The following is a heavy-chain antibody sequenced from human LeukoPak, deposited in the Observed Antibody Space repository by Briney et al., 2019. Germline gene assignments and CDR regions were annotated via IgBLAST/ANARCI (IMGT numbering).Heavy chain of an antibody. D-gene: IGHD3-10*01. CDR1: GGSISSGGYS. CDR2: IHDSGST. V-gene: IGHV4-30-4*07. J-gene: IGHJ4*02. Sequence: PSETLSLTCAVSGGSISSGGYSWSWIRQTPGTGLEWIAYIHDSGSTYYNPSLKSRVSISVDTSKNQFSLKLSSVTAADTAVYYCAREGFGELSGPFDYWGQGTLVTVSS. CDR3: AREGFGELSGPFDY.